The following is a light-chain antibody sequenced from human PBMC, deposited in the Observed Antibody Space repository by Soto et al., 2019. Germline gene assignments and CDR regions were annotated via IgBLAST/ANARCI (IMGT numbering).Light chain of an antibody. V-gene: IGLV2-11*01. Sequence: QSVLTQPRSVSGSPGQSVTISCTRTSSDVGGYNYVSWYQQHPGKAPKLMIYDVSKRPSGVPDRFSGSKSGNTASLTISGLQAEDEVDYYCCSSAGRYSLYVFGTGTKLTVL. CDR3: CSSAGRYSLYV. CDR2: DVS. CDR1: SSDVGGYNY. J-gene: IGLJ1*01.